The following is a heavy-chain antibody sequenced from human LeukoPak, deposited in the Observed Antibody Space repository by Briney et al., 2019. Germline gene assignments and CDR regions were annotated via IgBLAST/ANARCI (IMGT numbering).Heavy chain of an antibody. CDR1: GGTFSGYA. D-gene: IGHD6-13*01. Sequence: SVKVSCKASGGTFSGYAISWVRQAPGQGLEWMGGIIPIFGTANYAQKFQGRVTITADESTSTAYMELSSLRSEDTAVYYCARVESSSWYEMWWFDPWGQGTLVTVSS. CDR2: IIPIFGTA. CDR3: ARVESSSWYEMWWFDP. V-gene: IGHV1-69*13. J-gene: IGHJ5*02.